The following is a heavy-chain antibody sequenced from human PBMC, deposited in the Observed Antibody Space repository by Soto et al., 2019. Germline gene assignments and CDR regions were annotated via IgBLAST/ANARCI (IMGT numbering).Heavy chain of an antibody. Sequence: SETLSLTCTVSGGSFNIYYCSWIRQPPGKGLEWIGSVSYSGRTKYNPSLKSRVTISVDTSKNHFSLKLSSATAADTAVYYCAREAYSYGYDYYYGMDVWGQGTTVTVSS. D-gene: IGHD5-18*01. V-gene: IGHV4-59*01. CDR1: GGSFNIYY. CDR2: VSYSGRT. J-gene: IGHJ6*02. CDR3: AREAYSYGYDYYYGMDV.